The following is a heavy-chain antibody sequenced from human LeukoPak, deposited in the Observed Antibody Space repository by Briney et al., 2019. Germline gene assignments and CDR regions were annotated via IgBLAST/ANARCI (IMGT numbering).Heavy chain of an antibody. D-gene: IGHD2-2*01. J-gene: IGHJ4*02. CDR3: ARLADCSSSSCRSFDY. CDR2: INPNSGFT. V-gene: IGHV1-2*02. CDR1: GYPFTGYY. Sequence: ASVKVSCKASGYPFTGYYLHWVRQAPGQGLEWMGWINPNSGFTNYAQKFQGRVTMTRDTPISTAYMELSRLRSDDTAVYYCARLADCSSSSCRSFDYWGQGTLVTVSS.